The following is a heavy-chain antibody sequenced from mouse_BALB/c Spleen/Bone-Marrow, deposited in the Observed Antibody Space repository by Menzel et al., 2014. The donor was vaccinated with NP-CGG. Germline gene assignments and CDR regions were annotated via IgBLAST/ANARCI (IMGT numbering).Heavy chain of an antibody. J-gene: IGHJ3*01. CDR2: TWAGGST. V-gene: IGHV2-9*02. CDR1: GFSLTSYG. Sequence: QVQLQQSGPGLVAPSQSLPITCTVSGFSLTSYGVHWVRQPPGKGLEWLGVTWAGGSTNYNSALMSRLSISKDNSKSQVFLKMNSLQTDDTAMYYCARDLYYDYDEGFAYWGQGTLVTVSA. D-gene: IGHD2-4*01. CDR3: ARDLYYDYDEGFAY.